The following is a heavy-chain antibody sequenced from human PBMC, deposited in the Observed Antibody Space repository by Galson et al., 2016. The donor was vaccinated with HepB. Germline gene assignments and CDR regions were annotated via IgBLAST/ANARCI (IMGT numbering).Heavy chain of an antibody. V-gene: IGHV3-33*06. J-gene: IGHJ6*02. D-gene: IGHD3-10*01. CDR3: AKRAYYGSGRNGGGMDV. CDR2: IWYDGSNK. CDR1: LFTFSSYG. Sequence: SLRLSCAASLFTFSSYGMHWVRQAPGKGLEWVAMIWYDGSNKFYAASVKGRFTISRDNSNNRLYLQMNSLRAEDTAVYYCAKRAYYGSGRNGGGMDVWGQGTTVTVSS.